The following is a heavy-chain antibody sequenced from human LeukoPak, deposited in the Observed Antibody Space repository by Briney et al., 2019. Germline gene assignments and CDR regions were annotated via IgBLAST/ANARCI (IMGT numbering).Heavy chain of an antibody. J-gene: IGHJ4*02. D-gene: IGHD1-26*01. Sequence: PSETLSLTCTVYGVSFSGFYWSWVRQPPGRGLEWIGEINHSGGTNYNPSLKSRVTISVDTSKNQFSLKLSSVTAADTAVYYCARGSPWYSSGNLFDSWGQGTLVTVSS. CDR2: INHSGGT. V-gene: IGHV4-34*01. CDR1: GVSFSGFY. CDR3: ARGSPWYSSGNLFDS.